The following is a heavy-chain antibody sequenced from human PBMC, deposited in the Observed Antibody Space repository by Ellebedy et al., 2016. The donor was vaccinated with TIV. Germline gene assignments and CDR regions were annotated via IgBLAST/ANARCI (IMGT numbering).Heavy chain of an antibody. Sequence: KVSCKGSGDTFTKSWIGWVRQKPGKGLEYMGIIYPGDSDTRYNPSFQGQVTISADRSIRTAYLQWSSLKASDTAIYYCARLMARGVGNFDYWGQGTLVTVSS. J-gene: IGHJ4*02. CDR1: GDTFTKSW. CDR2: IYPGDSDT. D-gene: IGHD3-10*01. V-gene: IGHV5-51*01. CDR3: ARLMARGVGNFDY.